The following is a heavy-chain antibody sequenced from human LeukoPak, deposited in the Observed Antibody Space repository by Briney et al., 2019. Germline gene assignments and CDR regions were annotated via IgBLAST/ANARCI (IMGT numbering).Heavy chain of an antibody. J-gene: IGHJ4*02. D-gene: IGHD1/OR15-1a*01. CDR3: ARDRAESNWTNHTLFDS. CDR2: INGYETST. V-gene: IGHV3-74*01. CDR1: GFTFRDHW. Sequence: GGSLRLSCEASGFTFRDHWMHWVRHVPGKGLVWVSRINGYETSTAYADSVKGRFTISRDNARNTLYLQMNSLRVEDTAIYYCARDRAESNWTNHTLFDSWGQGTPVTVSS.